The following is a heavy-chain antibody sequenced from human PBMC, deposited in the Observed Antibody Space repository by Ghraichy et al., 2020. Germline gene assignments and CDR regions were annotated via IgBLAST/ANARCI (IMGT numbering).Heavy chain of an antibody. V-gene: IGHV4-59*01. CDR2: VFYHGNT. D-gene: IGHD6-19*01. CDR1: GGSMNTYY. Sequence: SETLSLTCTVSGGSMNTYYWSWIRQPPGRRLEWIGYVFYHGNTNYSPSLKSRVTISIDTSQNQFSLKLNSVTAADTGVYYCARVGMSYSSGWDFDYWGPGTLVSVSS. CDR3: ARVGMSYSSGWDFDY. J-gene: IGHJ4*02.